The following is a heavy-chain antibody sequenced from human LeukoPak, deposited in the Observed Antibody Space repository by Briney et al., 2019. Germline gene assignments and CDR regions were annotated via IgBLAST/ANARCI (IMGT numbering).Heavy chain of an antibody. Sequence: SETLSLTCIVSGGSISSSSYYWGWIRQPPGKGLEWIGSIYYSGSTYYNPSLKSRVTISVDTSKNQFSLKLSSVTAADTAVYYCARLNGYDYVWGSYRYYYFDYWGQGTLVTVSS. D-gene: IGHD3-16*02. CDR3: ARLNGYDYVWGSYRYYYFDY. CDR2: IYYSGST. V-gene: IGHV4-39*01. CDR1: GGSISSSSYY. J-gene: IGHJ4*02.